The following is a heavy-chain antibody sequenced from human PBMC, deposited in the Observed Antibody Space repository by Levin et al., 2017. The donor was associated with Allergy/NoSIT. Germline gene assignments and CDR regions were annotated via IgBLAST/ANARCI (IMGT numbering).Heavy chain of an antibody. CDR3: AREGPGMTGTAKDFDY. V-gene: IGHV1-2*02. CDR1: GSTFTGYS. CDR2: IDPNSGAP. D-gene: IGHD1-20*01. J-gene: IGHJ4*02. Sequence: GESLKISCQASGSTFTGYSIHWLRQAPGQGLEWIGWIDPNSGAPRYAQKFQGRVTMTRDTSISTAYMDLSSLRSDDTAVFFCAREGPGMTGTAKDFDYWGQGTLVTGSS.